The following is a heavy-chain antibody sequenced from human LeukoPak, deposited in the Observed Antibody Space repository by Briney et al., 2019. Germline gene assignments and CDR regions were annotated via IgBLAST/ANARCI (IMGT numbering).Heavy chain of an antibody. J-gene: IGHJ3*01. CDR1: GFTFSSYA. CDR3: AKERGTYDHDAFDV. V-gene: IGHV3-23*01. Sequence: QPGGSLRLSCAASGFTFSSYAMSWVRQAPGKGLEWVSATSGSGGTTYYADSVKGRFTISRNSSKITLYLQMNSLRAEDTAVYYCAKERGTYDHDAFDVWGQGTMVTVSS. D-gene: IGHD1-26*01. CDR2: TSGSGGTT.